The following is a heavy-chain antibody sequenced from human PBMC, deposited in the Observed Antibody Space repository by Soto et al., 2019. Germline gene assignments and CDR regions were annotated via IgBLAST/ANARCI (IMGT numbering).Heavy chain of an antibody. Sequence: ASVKVSCKASGFTFTSSAMQWVRQARGQRLEWIGWIVVGSGNTNYAQKFQERVTITRDMSTSTAYMELSSLRSEDTAVYYCAADGLRFLGPGYYYMDVWGKGTTVTVSS. CDR1: GFTFTSSA. D-gene: IGHD3-3*01. J-gene: IGHJ6*03. CDR2: IVVGSGNT. CDR3: AADGLRFLGPGYYYMDV. V-gene: IGHV1-58*02.